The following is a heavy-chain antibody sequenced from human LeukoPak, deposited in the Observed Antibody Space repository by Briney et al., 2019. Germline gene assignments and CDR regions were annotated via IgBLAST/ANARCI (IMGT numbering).Heavy chain of an antibody. Sequence: GASVKVSCKASGYTFTSYYMHWVRQAPGQGLEWMGIINPSGGGTSYAQKFQGRVTMTRDTSISTGYMELSRLRSDDTAVYYCARVYDILTGYSDWFDPWGQGTLVTVSS. CDR3: ARVYDILTGYSDWFDP. J-gene: IGHJ5*02. CDR1: GYTFTSYY. V-gene: IGHV1-46*01. CDR2: INPSGGGT. D-gene: IGHD3-9*01.